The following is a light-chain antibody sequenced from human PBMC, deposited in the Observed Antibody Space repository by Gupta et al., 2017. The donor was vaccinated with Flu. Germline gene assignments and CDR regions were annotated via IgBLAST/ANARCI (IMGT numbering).Light chain of an antibody. Sequence: QAVLPQPSSLSASPGASSSLTCTLRSGIHVGTYRIYWYQQEPGSPPQYLLRYKSDSDKQQGSGVPSRFSGSKDASANAGILLISGLQSEDEADYYCMIWHSSAWVFGGGTKLTVL. V-gene: IGLV5-45*03. J-gene: IGLJ3*02. CDR2: YKSDSDK. CDR1: SGIHVGTYR. CDR3: MIWHSSAWV.